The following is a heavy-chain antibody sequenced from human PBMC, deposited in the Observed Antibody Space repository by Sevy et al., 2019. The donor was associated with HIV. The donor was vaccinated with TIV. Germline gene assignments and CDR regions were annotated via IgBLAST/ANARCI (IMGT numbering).Heavy chain of an antibody. CDR3: AREIRFLVWLSNDYYFDY. Sequence: SETLSLTCTVSGGSVSSGSYYWSWIRQPPGKGLEWIGYIYYSGSTNYNPSLKSRVTISVDTSKNQFSLKLSSVTAADTAVYYCAREIRFLVWLSNDYYFDYWGQGTLVTVSS. V-gene: IGHV4-61*01. CDR2: IYYSGST. J-gene: IGHJ4*02. D-gene: IGHD3-3*01. CDR1: GGSVSSGSYY.